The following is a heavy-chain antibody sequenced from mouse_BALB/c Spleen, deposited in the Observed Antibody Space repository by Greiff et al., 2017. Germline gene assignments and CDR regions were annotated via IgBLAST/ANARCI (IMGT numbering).Heavy chain of an antibody. D-gene: IGHD2-1*01. CDR1: GYTFTSYV. J-gene: IGHJ4*01. CDR3: ARSGYGNYGGNYAMDY. V-gene: IGHV1-14*01. CDR2: INPYNDGT. Sequence: VQLKESGPELVKPGASVKMSCKASGYTFTSYVMHWVKQKPGQGLEWIGYINPYNDGTKYNEKFKGKATLTSDKSSSTAYMELSSLTSEDSAVYYCARSGYGNYGGNYAMDYWGQGTSVTVSS.